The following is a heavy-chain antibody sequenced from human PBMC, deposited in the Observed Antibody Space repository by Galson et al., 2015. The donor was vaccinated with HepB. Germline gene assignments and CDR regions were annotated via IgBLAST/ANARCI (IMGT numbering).Heavy chain of an antibody. J-gene: IGHJ4*02. CDR1: GFTFSISA. Sequence: SLRLSCAASGFTFSISAIQWVRQAPGKGLEWVSGISGSGRATSYADSVKGRFTISRDNSKNSLYLQMNSLRAEDTAIYYCAKVGGSASFYRGHFDYWGQGTLVTVSS. V-gene: IGHV3-23*01. CDR3: AKVGGSASFYRGHFDY. CDR2: ISGSGRAT. D-gene: IGHD3-10*01.